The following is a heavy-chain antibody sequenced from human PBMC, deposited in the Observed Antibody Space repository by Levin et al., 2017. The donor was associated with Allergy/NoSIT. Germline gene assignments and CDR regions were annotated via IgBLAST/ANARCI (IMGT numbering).Heavy chain of an antibody. CDR3: VRDNDYSSGWRFDY. CDR2: TYYRSRWYN. Sequence: PSETLSLTCAISGDSVSSNSAAWNWIRQSPSRGLEWLGRTYYRSRWYNDYAVSMKSRITINPDTSKNEFSLQLNSVTPEDTAVYYCVRDNDYSSGWRFDYWGQGTLVTVSS. J-gene: IGHJ4*02. V-gene: IGHV6-1*01. D-gene: IGHD6-19*01. CDR1: GDSVSSNSAA.